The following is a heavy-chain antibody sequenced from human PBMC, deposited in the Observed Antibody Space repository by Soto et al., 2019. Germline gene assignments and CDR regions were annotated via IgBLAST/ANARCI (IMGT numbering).Heavy chain of an antibody. V-gene: IGHV1-2*02. D-gene: IGHD3-10*01. Sequence: ASVKVSCKASGYTFTGYYMHWVRQAPGQGLEWMGWIDPNSGGTNYAQKFQGRVTMTRDTSISTAYMELSRLRSDDTAVYYCARVGEELLWFGELFPYYFDYWGQGTLVTVSS. CDR2: IDPNSGGT. J-gene: IGHJ4*02. CDR1: GYTFTGYY. CDR3: ARVGEELLWFGELFPYYFDY.